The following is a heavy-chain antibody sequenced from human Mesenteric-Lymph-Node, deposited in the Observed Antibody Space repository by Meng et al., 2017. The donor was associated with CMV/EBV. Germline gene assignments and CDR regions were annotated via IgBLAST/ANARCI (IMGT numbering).Heavy chain of an antibody. CDR1: TFSGYG. J-gene: IGHJ4*02. CDR2: RKQDGSEK. Sequence: TFSGYGMRWGSKAAGKGLEWVANRKQDGSEKYYEEYVKGRFNSSRDNAKNLVYLQMNSLRDEDTAVYYCARDTDYDRSGYWPYYFDYWGQGTLVTVSS. D-gene: IGHD3-22*01. V-gene: IGHV3-7*04. CDR3: ARDTDYDRSGYWPYYFDY.